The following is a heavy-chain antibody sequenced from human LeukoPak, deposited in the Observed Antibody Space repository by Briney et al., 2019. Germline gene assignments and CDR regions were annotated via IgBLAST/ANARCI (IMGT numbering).Heavy chain of an antibody. J-gene: IGHJ4*02. CDR1: GFTFSIYS. D-gene: IGHD2-2*01. V-gene: IGHV3-30*03. Sequence: GGSLRLSCAASGFTFSIYSMNWVRQAPGKGLEWVAVISYDGSNKYYADSVKGRFTISRDNSKNTLYLQMNSLRAEDTAVYYCARDGSPVVPAAIDYWGQGTLVTVSS. CDR2: ISYDGSNK. CDR3: ARDGSPVVPAAIDY.